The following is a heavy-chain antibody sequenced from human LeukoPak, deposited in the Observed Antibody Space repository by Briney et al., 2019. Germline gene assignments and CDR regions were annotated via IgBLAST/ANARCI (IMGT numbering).Heavy chain of an antibody. CDR2: IYYSGST. V-gene: IGHV4-59*01. D-gene: IGHD6-19*01. CDR1: GGSISSYY. Sequence: PSETLSLTCTVSGGSISSYYWYWIRQPPGKGLVWIGYIYYSGSTNYNPSLKSRVTISVDTSKNQFSLKLSSVTAADTAVYYCASSGYSSSALQNGIDYWGQGTLVTVSS. CDR3: ASSGYSSSALQNGIDY. J-gene: IGHJ4*02.